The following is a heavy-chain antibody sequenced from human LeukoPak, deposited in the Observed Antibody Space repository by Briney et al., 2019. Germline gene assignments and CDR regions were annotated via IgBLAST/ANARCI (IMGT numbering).Heavy chain of an antibody. V-gene: IGHV3-74*01. Sequence: PGGSLRLSCAASGFTFSSYWMHWVRQAPGQGLVWGSRINSDGSSTYYADSVKGRFTISRDNAKNTLYLQMNSLRAEDTAVYYCARGYSSGLYYFDYWGQGTLVTVSS. CDR3: ARGYSSGLYYFDY. CDR2: INSDGSST. J-gene: IGHJ4*02. D-gene: IGHD6-25*01. CDR1: GFTFSSYW.